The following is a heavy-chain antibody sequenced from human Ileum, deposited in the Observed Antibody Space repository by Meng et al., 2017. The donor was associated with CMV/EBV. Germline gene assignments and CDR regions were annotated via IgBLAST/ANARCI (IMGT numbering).Heavy chain of an antibody. V-gene: IGHV3-23*01. CDR3: ARGAAFGVTAPDY. J-gene: IGHJ4*02. D-gene: IGHD3-3*01. CDR1: GFTFSAYT. CDR2: IRGNGGSA. Sequence: GGSLRLSCAASGFTFSAYTMTWVRQAPEKGLEWVSRIRGNGGSAAYADSVQDRFTISRDNSQNTLYLQMNSLRVEVTAIYFCARGAAFGVTAPDYWGQGTLVTVSS.